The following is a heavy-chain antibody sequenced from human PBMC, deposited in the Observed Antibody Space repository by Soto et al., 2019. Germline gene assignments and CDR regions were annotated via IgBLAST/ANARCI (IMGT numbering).Heavy chain of an antibody. CDR3: ARTRTTVKVVAAPGDY. Sequence: QVQLVQSGAEVKKPGSSVKVSCKASGGTFSSYAISWVRQAPGQGLEWMGGIIPIFGTANYAQKFQGRVTITXXEXTXXAYRELSSPRSEDTAVYYCARTRTTVKVVAAPGDYWGQGTLVTVSS. CDR2: IIPIFGTA. D-gene: IGHD2-15*01. J-gene: IGHJ4*02. V-gene: IGHV1-69*05. CDR1: GGTFSSYA.